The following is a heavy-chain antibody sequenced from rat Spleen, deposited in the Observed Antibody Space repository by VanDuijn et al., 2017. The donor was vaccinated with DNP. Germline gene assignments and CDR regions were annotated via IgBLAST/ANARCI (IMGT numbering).Heavy chain of an antibody. D-gene: IGHD4-3*01. Sequence: EVQLVESGGDLVQPGRSLKLFCAASGFTFSDYYMAWIRQAPTKGLEWVAYIRYDGGSTKYGDSVKGRFTISRDNAKSTLYLKMNSLRSEDMATYYCVRWNSGHFDYWGQGVMVTVSS. J-gene: IGHJ2*01. CDR1: GFTFSDYY. CDR3: VRWNSGHFDY. V-gene: IGHV5-22*01. CDR2: IRYDGGST.